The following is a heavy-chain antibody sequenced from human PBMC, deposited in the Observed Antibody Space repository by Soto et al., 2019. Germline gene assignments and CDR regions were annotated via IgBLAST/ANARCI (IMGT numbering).Heavy chain of an antibody. J-gene: IGHJ4*02. Sequence: SEILSLTCTVSGDSISAYYWSWIREPPEKGLEWIGFAYYTGSPSYNPSLKSRVTISIDASKKQFSLNLNSVTAADTAVYYCARRKDSRGGWVYFVYWGQGILVTVSS. D-gene: IGHD6-19*01. CDR3: ARRKDSRGGWVYFVY. V-gene: IGHV4-59*08. CDR2: AYYTGSP. CDR1: GDSISAYY.